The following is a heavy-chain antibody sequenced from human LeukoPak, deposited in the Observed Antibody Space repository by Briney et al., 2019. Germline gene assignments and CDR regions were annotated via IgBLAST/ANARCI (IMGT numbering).Heavy chain of an antibody. J-gene: IGHJ4*02. Sequence: GASVKVSCKASGYTFTSYGISWVRQAPGQGLEWMGWISAYNGNTNYAQKLQGRVTMTTDTSTSTAYMELRSLRSDDTAVYHCASTWGDYGDFFFGYWGQGTLVTVSP. V-gene: IGHV1-18*01. CDR3: ASTWGDYGDFFFGY. CDR1: GYTFTSYG. D-gene: IGHD4-17*01. CDR2: ISAYNGNT.